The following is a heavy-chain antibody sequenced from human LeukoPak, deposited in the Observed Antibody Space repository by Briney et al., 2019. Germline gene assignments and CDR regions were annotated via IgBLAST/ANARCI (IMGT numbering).Heavy chain of an antibody. CDR2: IYYSGST. J-gene: IGHJ6*02. CDR1: GVSISSYY. CDR3: ARDLGILYGMDV. D-gene: IGHD1-14*01. V-gene: IGHV4-59*01. Sequence: SETLSLTCTVSGVSISSYYWSWIRQPPGKGLEWIGYIYYSGSTNYNPSLKSRVTISVDTSKNQISLKLSSVTAADTAVYYCARDLGILYGMDVWGQGTTVTVSS.